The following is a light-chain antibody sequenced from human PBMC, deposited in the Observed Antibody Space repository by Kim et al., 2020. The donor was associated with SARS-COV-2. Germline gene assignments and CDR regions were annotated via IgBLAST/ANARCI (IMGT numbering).Light chain of an antibody. CDR1: DIGSKS. CDR2: YDS. J-gene: IGLJ2*01. V-gene: IGLV3-21*04. CDR3: QVWDSNSDHPV. Sequence: SYELTQPPSVSVAPGQTATITCGGDDIGSKSVHWHQQRPGRAPLLVMYYDSDRPSGIPERFSDSNSGNTATLSISRVEAGDEADYYCQVWDSNSDHPVFGGGTQLTVL.